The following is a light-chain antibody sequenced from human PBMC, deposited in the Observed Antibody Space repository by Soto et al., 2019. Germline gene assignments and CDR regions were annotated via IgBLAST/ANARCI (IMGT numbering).Light chain of an antibody. CDR3: SSYTSSDTLV. CDR1: TSDVGLYNY. Sequence: QSALTQPASVSGSPGQSITISCTGTTSDVGLYNYVSWYQQHPGKAPKLMISEVSNRPSGFSNRFSGSKSGNTASLTLSGLQAEDEADYYCSSYTSSDTLVFGAGTKLTVL. CDR2: EVS. V-gene: IGLV2-14*01. J-gene: IGLJ2*01.